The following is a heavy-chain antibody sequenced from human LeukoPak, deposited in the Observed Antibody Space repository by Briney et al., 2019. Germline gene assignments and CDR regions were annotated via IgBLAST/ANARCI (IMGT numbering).Heavy chain of an antibody. CDR2: IKQDGSEK. D-gene: IGHD2-21*01. CDR3: ARYCGGDCYGMDV. V-gene: IGHV3-7*01. CDR1: GFTFSSYW. Sequence: GGSLRLSCTASGFTFSSYWMSWVRQAPGKGLEWAASIKQDGSEKDYVDSVKGRFTISRDNAQNSLYLQMNSLRAEDTAVYYCARYCGGDCYGMDVWGQGTTVTVSS. J-gene: IGHJ6*02.